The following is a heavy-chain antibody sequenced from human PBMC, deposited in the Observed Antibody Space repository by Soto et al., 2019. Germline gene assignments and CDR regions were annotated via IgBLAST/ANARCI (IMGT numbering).Heavy chain of an antibody. Sequence: PSETLSLTCAVYGGSFSGYYWSWIRQPPGKGLEWIGEINHSGSTNYNPSLKSRVTISVDTSKNQFSLKLSSVTAADTAVYYCARPTYYYDSSGKSKRYYFDYWGQGTLVTVSS. V-gene: IGHV4-34*01. CDR1: GGSFSGYY. J-gene: IGHJ4*02. D-gene: IGHD3-22*01. CDR2: INHSGST. CDR3: ARPTYYYDSSGKSKRYYFDY.